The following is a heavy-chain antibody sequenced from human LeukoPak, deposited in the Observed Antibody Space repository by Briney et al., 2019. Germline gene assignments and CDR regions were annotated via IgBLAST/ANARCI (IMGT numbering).Heavy chain of an antibody. V-gene: IGHV1-69*13. D-gene: IGHD6-6*01. CDR3: AGGYSSSSGWFDP. CDR2: IIPIFGTA. CDR1: GGTFSSYA. Sequence: SVKVSCKASGGTFSSYAISWVRQAPGQGLEWLGGIIPIFGTANYAQKFQGRVTITADESTSTAYMELSSLRSEDTAVYYCAGGYSSSSGWFDPWGQGTLVTVSS. J-gene: IGHJ5*02.